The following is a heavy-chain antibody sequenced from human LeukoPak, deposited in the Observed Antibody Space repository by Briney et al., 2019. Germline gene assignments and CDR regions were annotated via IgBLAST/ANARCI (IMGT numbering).Heavy chain of an antibody. D-gene: IGHD6-19*01. Sequence: SETLSLTCTVSGGSISSSSYYWGWIRQPPGKGLEWIGSIYYSGSTYYNPSLKSRVTISVDTSKNQFSLKLSSVTAADTAVYYCARSGVAGTEGDYYYYGMDVWGQGTTVTVSS. CDR2: IYYSGST. V-gene: IGHV4-39*01. J-gene: IGHJ6*02. CDR1: GGSISSSSYY. CDR3: ARSGVAGTEGDYYYYGMDV.